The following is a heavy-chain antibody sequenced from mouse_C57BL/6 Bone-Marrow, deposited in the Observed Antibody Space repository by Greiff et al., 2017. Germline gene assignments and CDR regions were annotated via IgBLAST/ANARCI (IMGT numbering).Heavy chain of an antibody. CDR2: IDPSDSYN. Sequence: VKLQQPGAELVMPGASVKLSCKASGYTFTSYWMHWVKQRPGQGLEWIGEIDPSDSYNNYNQKFKGKSTLTVDKSSSTAYMQLSSLTSEYSAVYYCAISALWFYAMDYWGQGTSVTVSS. V-gene: IGHV1-69*01. CDR3: AISALWFYAMDY. CDR1: GYTFTSYW. J-gene: IGHJ4*01. D-gene: IGHD2-2*01.